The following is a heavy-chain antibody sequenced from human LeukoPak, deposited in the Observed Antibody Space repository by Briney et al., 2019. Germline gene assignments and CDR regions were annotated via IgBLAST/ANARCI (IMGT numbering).Heavy chain of an antibody. J-gene: IGHJ4*02. CDR3: ARVLTGKFDY. V-gene: IGHV4-38-2*02. CDR1: GYSISSGYY. D-gene: IGHD7-27*01. Sequence: SETLSLTCTVSGYSISSGYYWGWIRQPPGKGLEWIGSIYHSGSTYYNPSLKSRVTISVDTSKNQLSLKLSSVTAADTAVYYCARVLTGKFDYWGQGTLVTVSS. CDR2: IYHSGST.